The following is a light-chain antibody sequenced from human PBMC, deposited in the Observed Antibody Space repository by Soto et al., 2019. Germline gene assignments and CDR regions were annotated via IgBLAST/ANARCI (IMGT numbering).Light chain of an antibody. J-gene: IGLJ3*02. Sequence: QSALTQPRSVSGSFGQSVTISCTGTSSDVGDSDSVSWYQQHPGRAPKLMISDVDKRPSGVPDRFSGSKSGNTASLTISGLQSEDEADYSCCSYAGSHTWVFGGGTKLTVL. CDR3: CSYAGSHTWV. CDR2: DVD. V-gene: IGLV2-11*01. CDR1: SSDVGDSDS.